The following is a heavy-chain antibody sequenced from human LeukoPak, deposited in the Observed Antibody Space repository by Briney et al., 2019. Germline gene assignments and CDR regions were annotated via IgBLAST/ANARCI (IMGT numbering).Heavy chain of an antibody. D-gene: IGHD5-12*01. CDR2: INPNSGGT. CDR1: GYTFTGYF. Sequence: ASVKVSCKASGYTFTGYFMHWVRQAPGQGLEWMGWINPNSGGTNYAQKFQGRVTMTRDTSIRTAYMELSRLTSDDTAMYYSARAYTGYEAFDYWGQGALVTVSS. CDR3: ARAYTGYEAFDY. V-gene: IGHV1-2*02. J-gene: IGHJ4*02.